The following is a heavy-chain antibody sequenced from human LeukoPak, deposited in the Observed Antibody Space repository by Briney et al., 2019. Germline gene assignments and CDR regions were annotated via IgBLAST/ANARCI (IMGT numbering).Heavy chain of an antibody. CDR1: GGSISSYY. J-gene: IGHJ6*03. CDR3: ARTTEGGYSYGYFYYYYMDV. V-gene: IGHV4-59*01. D-gene: IGHD5-18*01. Sequence: SETLSLTCTVSGGSISSYYWSWIRQPPGKGLEWIGYIYYSGSTNYKASLKSRVTISVDKSKNQFSLKLSSVTAADTAVYYCARTTEGGYSYGYFYYYYMDVWGKGTTVTISS. CDR2: IYYSGST.